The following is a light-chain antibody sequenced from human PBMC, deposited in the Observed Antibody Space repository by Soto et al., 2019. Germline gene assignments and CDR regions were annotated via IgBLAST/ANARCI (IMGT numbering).Light chain of an antibody. CDR2: GAS. Sequence: EIVMTQSPATLSVSPGERATLSCRASQSVSNNYLAWSQPNHGQAPRLLIYGASNRATGTPDRFSGSGSGTDFTLTISRLEPEDFAVYYCQQYGTPGTFGQGTKVDIK. J-gene: IGKJ1*01. V-gene: IGKV3-20*01. CDR1: QSVSNNY. CDR3: QQYGTPGT.